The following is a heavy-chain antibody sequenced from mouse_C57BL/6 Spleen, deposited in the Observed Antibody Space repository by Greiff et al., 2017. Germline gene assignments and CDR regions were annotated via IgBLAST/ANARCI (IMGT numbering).Heavy chain of an antibody. J-gene: IGHJ3*01. D-gene: IGHD1-1*01. CDR1: GYAFSSSW. CDR2: IYPGDGDT. Sequence: QVQLQQSGPELVKPGASVKISCKASGYAFSSSWMNWVKQRPGKGLEWIGRIYPGDGDTNYNGKFKGKATLTADKSTSTAYMQLGSLTSEDSAFYFCARDYYGSSLWFAYWGPGTLVTVSA. V-gene: IGHV1-82*01. CDR3: ARDYYGSSLWFAY.